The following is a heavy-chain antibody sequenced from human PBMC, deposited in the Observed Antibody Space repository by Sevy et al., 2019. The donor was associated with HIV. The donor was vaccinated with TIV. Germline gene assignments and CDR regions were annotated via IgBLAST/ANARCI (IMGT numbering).Heavy chain of an antibody. CDR2: ISGRGSRK. J-gene: IGHJ4*02. CDR3: AKWGAAIAIAAYSTSWYVDY. V-gene: IGHV3-23*01. CDR1: GFTFSSYA. Sequence: GGSLRLSCAASGFTFSSYAMSWVRQAPGKGLEWVSAISGRGSRKYFADSVKGRFAFSRDNSRNTLYLQMNSLRAEDLAVYYCAKWGAAIAIAAYSTSWYVDYWGQGTLVTVSS. D-gene: IGHD6-13*01.